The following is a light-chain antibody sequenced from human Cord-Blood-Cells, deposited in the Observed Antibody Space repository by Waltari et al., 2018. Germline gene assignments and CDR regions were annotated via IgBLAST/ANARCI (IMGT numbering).Light chain of an antibody. V-gene: IGLV3-21*04. Sequence: VLTQTHSVSVAPGKTARITCGGNNIGSTSVHWYKQKPGQAPVLVIYYDSDRPSGIPERFSGSNSGNTATLTISRVEAGDEADYYCQVWDSSSDHVVFGGGTKLTVL. J-gene: IGLJ2*01. CDR3: QVWDSSSDHVV. CDR2: YDS. CDR1: NIGSTS.